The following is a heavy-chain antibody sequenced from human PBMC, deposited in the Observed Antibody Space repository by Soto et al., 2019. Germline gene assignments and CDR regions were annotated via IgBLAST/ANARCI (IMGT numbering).Heavy chain of an antibody. J-gene: IGHJ4*02. CDR1: GVTLSNVW. CDR3: SHGYYQYFES. Sequence: LRLSCAVSGVTLSNVWMNWVRQAPGKGPEWVGRIKSKTDGGTVEYAAPVKDRFTISRDDSENTLYLQMNSLKTEDTAVYYCSHGYYQYFESWGQGTLVTVSS. CDR2: IKSKTDGGTV. V-gene: IGHV3-15*07. D-gene: IGHD5-18*01.